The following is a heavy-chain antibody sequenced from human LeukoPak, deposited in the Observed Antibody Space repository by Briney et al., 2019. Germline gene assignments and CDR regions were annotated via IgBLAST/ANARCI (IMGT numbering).Heavy chain of an antibody. V-gene: IGHV1-2*02. J-gene: IGHJ3*02. Sequence: ASVKVSCKASGYTFTGCYIHWVRQAPGQGLEWMGWINPDSGGTSSAQKFQGRVTMTRDTSISTAYMELNRLRSDDTAVYYCARAGGGYSSGWGAFDIWGKGTMVTVS. D-gene: IGHD5-18*01. CDR1: GYTFTGCY. CDR3: ARAGGGYSSGWGAFDI. CDR2: INPDSGGT.